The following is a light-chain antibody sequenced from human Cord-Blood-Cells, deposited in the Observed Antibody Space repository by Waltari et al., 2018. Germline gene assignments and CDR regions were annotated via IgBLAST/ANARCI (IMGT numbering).Light chain of an antibody. Sequence: DIVMTQTPLSLPVTPGEPASISCRSSQSLLDSDDGNTYLYWYLQKPGQSPQLLIYTRSDRASGVPDRFSVSGSGTDFTLKISRVEAEDVGVYYCMQRIEFLTFGGGTKVEIK. CDR2: TRS. CDR1: QSLLDSDDGNTY. V-gene: IGKV2-40*01. J-gene: IGKJ4*01. CDR3: MQRIEFLT.